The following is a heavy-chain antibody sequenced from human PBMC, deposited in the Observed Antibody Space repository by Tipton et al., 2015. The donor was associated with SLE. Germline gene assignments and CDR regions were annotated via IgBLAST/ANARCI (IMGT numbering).Heavy chain of an antibody. CDR2: IKQDGSEK. V-gene: IGHV3-7*01. CDR3: VRSGSMPTRPNAFDI. J-gene: IGHJ3*02. Sequence: SLRLSCEASGFMFTSYWMRWVRQAPGKGLECLANIKQDGSEKHYVDSVKGRFTISRDNAKNSLYLQMNDLRVEDTAVYYCVRSGSMPTRPNAFDIWGQGTMVTVSS. CDR1: GFMFTSYW. D-gene: IGHD6-6*01.